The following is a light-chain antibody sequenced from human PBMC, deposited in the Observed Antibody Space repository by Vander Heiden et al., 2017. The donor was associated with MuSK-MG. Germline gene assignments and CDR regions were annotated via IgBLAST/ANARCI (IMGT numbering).Light chain of an antibody. CDR2: KAS. Sequence: DIHMTQSPSTLSASVGDRVTITCRASQSISSWLAWYQQKPGKAPKLLIYKASSLESGVPSRFSGSGSGTEFTLTISSLQPDDFATYYCQQYYSYSYTFGQGTKLEIK. V-gene: IGKV1-5*03. CDR1: QSISSW. CDR3: QQYYSYSYT. J-gene: IGKJ2*01.